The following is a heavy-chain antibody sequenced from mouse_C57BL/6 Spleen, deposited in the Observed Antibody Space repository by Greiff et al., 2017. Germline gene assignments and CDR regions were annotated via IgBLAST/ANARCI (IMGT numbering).Heavy chain of an antibody. CDR3: ARWLLQDAMDY. D-gene: IGHD2-3*01. CDR2: IYPRSGNT. V-gene: IGHV1-81*01. CDR1: GYTFTSYG. Sequence: VMLVESGAELARPGASVKLSCKASGYTFTSYGISWVKQRTGQGLEWIGEIYPRSGNTYYNEKFKGKATLTADKSSSTAYMELRSLTSEDSAVYFCARWLLQDAMDYWGQGTSVTVSS. J-gene: IGHJ4*01.